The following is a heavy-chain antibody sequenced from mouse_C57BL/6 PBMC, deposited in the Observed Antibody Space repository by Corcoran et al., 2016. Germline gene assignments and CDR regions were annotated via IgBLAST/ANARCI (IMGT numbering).Heavy chain of an antibody. CDR3: ARGRTGTGAMDY. J-gene: IGHJ4*01. CDR2: ISYDGSN. CDR1: GYSITSGYY. D-gene: IGHD4-1*01. Sequence: DVQLQESGPGLVKPSQSLSLTCSVTGYSITSGYYWNWIRQFPGNKLEWMGYISYDGSNNYNPSLKNRISITRDTSKNQFFLKLNSVTTEDTATYYCARGRTGTGAMDYWGQGTSVTVSS. V-gene: IGHV3-6*01.